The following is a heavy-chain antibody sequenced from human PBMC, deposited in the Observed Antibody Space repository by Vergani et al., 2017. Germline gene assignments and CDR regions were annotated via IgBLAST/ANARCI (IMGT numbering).Heavy chain of an antibody. D-gene: IGHD6-13*01. V-gene: IGHV3-23*01. J-gene: IGHJ4*02. CDR1: GFTFSSYA. CDR2: ISGSVDST. Sequence: EVQLLESGGGLVQPGGSLRLSCAASGFTFSSYAMSWVRQAPGKGLGWVSDISGSVDSTYYADSVKGRFTISRDNSKNTLYLQMKSLRAEDTAVYYCAKRAIRPGYSSSWDLDYWGQGTLVTVSS. CDR3: AKRAIRPGYSSSWDLDY.